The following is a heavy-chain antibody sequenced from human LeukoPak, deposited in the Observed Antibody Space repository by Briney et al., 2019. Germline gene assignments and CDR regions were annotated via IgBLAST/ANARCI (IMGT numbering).Heavy chain of an antibody. CDR2: ISAYNGDT. CDR1: GYTFTSYG. J-gene: IGHJ4*02. V-gene: IGHV1-18*01. CDR3: ARDLRAFRDGYKNPNFYLDY. D-gene: IGHD5-24*01. Sequence: ASVEVSCKASGYTFTSYGVSWVRQAPGQGLEWMGWISAYNGDTKYAQKLQGRVTMTTDTSTRTAYMELRSLRSDDTAVYFCARDLRAFRDGYKNPNFYLDYWGQGTLVTVSS.